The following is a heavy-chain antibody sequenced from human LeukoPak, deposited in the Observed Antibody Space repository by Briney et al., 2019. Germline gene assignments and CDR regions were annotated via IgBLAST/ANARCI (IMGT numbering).Heavy chain of an antibody. CDR3: ARDPGHSNYINDY. Sequence: GGSLRLSCAASGFTFSNYWMHWVRQIPGKGLVWVSRTSSDGTNTHYADSAKGRFTISRDNAENTLYLQMTSLRAEDTAVYYCARDPGHSNYINDYWGQGTLVTVSS. V-gene: IGHV3-74*01. J-gene: IGHJ4*02. D-gene: IGHD4-11*01. CDR1: GFTFSNYW. CDR2: TSSDGTNT.